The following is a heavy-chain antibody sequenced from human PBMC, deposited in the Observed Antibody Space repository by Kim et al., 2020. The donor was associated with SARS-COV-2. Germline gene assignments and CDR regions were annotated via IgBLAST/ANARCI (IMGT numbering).Heavy chain of an antibody. D-gene: IGHD6-19*01. CDR2: ISYDGSNK. J-gene: IGHJ4*02. Sequence: GGSLRLSCAASGFTFSSYAMHWVRQAPGKGLEWVAVISYDGSNKYYADSVKGRFTISRDNSKNTLYLQMNSLRAEDTAVYYCARDLIAVAGLFDYWGQGTLVTVSS. V-gene: IGHV3-30-3*01. CDR1: GFTFSSYA. CDR3: ARDLIAVAGLFDY.